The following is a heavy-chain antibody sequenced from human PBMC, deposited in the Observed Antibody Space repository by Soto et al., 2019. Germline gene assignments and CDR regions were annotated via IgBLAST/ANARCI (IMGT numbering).Heavy chain of an antibody. J-gene: IGHJ6*02. CDR1: GFSLSTSGVG. Sequence: QITLKESGPTLVKPTQTLTLTCTFSGFSLSTSGVGVAWIRQPPGKALEWLALIYWDDDKRYRPSLETRLTIPTYTSKQQAVLTATNMGAEYTATLYWAYRPFIRASCYWCSYSDVDGCGLRTTVTVCS. CDR2: IYWDDDK. V-gene: IGHV2-5*02. D-gene: IGHD2-15*01. CDR3: AYRPFIRASCYWCSYSDVDG.